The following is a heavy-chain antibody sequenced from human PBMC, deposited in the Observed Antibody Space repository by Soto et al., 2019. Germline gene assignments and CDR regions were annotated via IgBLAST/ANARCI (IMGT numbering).Heavy chain of an antibody. CDR3: ARERRYYDFWSGYFSYYYYGMDV. Sequence: PGWSLRLSCASSVFTFISYWMHWVRQAPGKGLVWVSRINSDGSSTSYADSVKGRFTISRDNAKNTLYLQMNSLRAEDTAVYYCARERRYYDFWSGYFSYYYYGMDVWGQGTTVTVSS. CDR1: VFTFISYW. CDR2: INSDGSST. J-gene: IGHJ6*02. V-gene: IGHV3-74*01. D-gene: IGHD3-3*01.